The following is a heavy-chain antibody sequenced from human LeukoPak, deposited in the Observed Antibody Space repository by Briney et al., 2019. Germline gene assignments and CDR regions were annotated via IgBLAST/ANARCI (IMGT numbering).Heavy chain of an antibody. CDR2: IYYSGST. Sequence: SETLSLTCTVSGLSISGSSYYWDWIRQPPGKGLEWIGSIYYSGSTFYTPSLKSRVTISVDTSKNQFSLKLTSVTAADTAVYYCATLTGYYPDYWGQGILATVSS. V-gene: IGHV4-39*01. J-gene: IGHJ4*02. D-gene: IGHD3-9*01. CDR3: ATLTGYYPDY. CDR1: GLSISGSSYY.